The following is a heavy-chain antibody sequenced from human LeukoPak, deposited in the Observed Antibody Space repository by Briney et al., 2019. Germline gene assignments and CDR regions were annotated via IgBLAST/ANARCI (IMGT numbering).Heavy chain of an antibody. Sequence: SETLSLTCTVSGAYISDDYYYWSWIRQPPGKGLEWIGSSYVTENTYYNPSLKSRLTISVDTSKNQFSLRMNSVTAADTAVYYCARVFLGYCASTCSVLHFDPWGQGTLVTVSS. CDR1: GAYISDDYYY. CDR2: SYVTENT. J-gene: IGHJ5*02. D-gene: IGHD2-8*01. V-gene: IGHV4-31*03. CDR3: ARVFLGYCASTCSVLHFDP.